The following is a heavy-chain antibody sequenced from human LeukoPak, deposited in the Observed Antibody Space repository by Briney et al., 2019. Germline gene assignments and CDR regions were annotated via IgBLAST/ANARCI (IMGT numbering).Heavy chain of an antibody. J-gene: IGHJ3*01. V-gene: IGHV6-1*01. CDR1: GDSVSSNSAA. CDR3: ARERISMVRGAGDTFDV. Sequence: SQTLSLSCAISGDSVSSNSAAWNWIRQSPSRGLEWLGRTYYRSKWYNDYAVSVKSRITINSDTSKNQFSLQLNSVTPEDTAVYYCARERISMVRGAGDTFDVWGQGTVVTVSS. D-gene: IGHD3-10*01. CDR2: TYYRSKWYN.